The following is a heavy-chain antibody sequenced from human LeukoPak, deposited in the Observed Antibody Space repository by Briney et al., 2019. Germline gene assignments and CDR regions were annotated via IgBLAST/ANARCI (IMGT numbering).Heavy chain of an antibody. CDR3: AKDRLSWRAATNWFDP. J-gene: IGHJ5*02. CDR2: ISYDGSNK. V-gene: IGHV3-30*18. CDR1: RFTFSSYG. Sequence: GGSLRLSCAASRFTFSSYGMHWVRQAPGKGLEWVAVISYDGSNKYYADSVKGRFTISRDNSKNTLYLQMNSLRAEDTAVYYCAKDRLSWRAATNWFDPWGQGTLVTVSS. D-gene: IGHD2-15*01.